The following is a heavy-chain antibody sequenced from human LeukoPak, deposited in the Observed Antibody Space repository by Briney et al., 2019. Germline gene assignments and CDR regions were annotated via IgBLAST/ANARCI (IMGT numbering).Heavy chain of an antibody. J-gene: IGHJ3*02. V-gene: IGHV4-59*03. Sequence: SETLSLTCTVSGASISVYSWSWIRQPPGQGLEWLGYIYYNGSPNYNPSLKSRVTMSVDTSRNQFSLKVKSVTAADTAVYYCAKSNRYCDTASCYEAFDIWGQGTMATVSS. CDR3: AKSNRYCDTASCYEAFDI. D-gene: IGHD2-2*01. CDR2: IYYNGSP. CDR1: GASISVYS.